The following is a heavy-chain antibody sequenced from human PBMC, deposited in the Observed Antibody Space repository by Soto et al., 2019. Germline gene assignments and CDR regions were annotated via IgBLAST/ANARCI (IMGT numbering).Heavy chain of an antibody. V-gene: IGHV3-23*01. J-gene: IGHJ5*02. CDR1: VIRFSAYT. D-gene: IGHD2-8*01. Sequence: GGSLRLSCAVSVIRFSAYTMYWFRQAPGKGLEWVSVISPGGDITYYADSVEGRFTMSRDNSKKMLSLQMDSLRVEDTALYYCAKNMYDGPSFPDAWGQGTLVTVSS. CDR2: ISPGGDIT. CDR3: AKNMYDGPSFPDA.